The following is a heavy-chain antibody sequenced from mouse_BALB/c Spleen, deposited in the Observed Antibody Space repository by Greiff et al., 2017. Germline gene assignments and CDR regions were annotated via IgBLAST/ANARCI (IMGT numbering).Heavy chain of an antibody. Sequence: QVHVKQPGAELVRPGASVKLSCKASGYTFTSYWINWVKQRPGQGLEWIGNIYPSDSYTNYNQKFKDKATLTVDKSSSTAYMQLSSPTSEDSAVYYCTKEGNSYWYFDVWGAGTTVTVSS. CDR1: GYTFTSYW. D-gene: IGHD2-1*01. V-gene: IGHV1-69*02. CDR2: IYPSDSYT. CDR3: TKEGNSYWYFDV. J-gene: IGHJ1*01.